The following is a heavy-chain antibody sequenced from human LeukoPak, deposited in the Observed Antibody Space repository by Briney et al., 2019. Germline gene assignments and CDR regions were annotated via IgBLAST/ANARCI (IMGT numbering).Heavy chain of an antibody. CDR3: AKDGAGTFWPLIEDNWFDP. CDR1: GFTFSSYG. Sequence: PGGSLRLSCAASGFTFSSYGMHWVRQAPGKGLEWVAVIWYDGSNKYYADSVKGRFTISRDNSKNTLYLQMNSPRAEDTAVYYCAKDGAGTFWPLIEDNWFDPWGQGTLVTVSS. V-gene: IGHV3-33*06. D-gene: IGHD1-1*01. J-gene: IGHJ5*02. CDR2: IWYDGSNK.